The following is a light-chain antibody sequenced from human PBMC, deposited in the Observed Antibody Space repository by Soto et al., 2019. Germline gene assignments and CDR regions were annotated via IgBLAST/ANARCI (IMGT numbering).Light chain of an antibody. CDR3: QQLFDSPIT. J-gene: IGKJ5*01. Sequence: IQLTQAPSFLSPSLGYSVTITCRASQVISTSLAWYQVKPGKAPKLLIYAASTLESGVPSRFSATVSGTEFSLTITSLQPEDFATYYCQQLFDSPITFGQGTRLEIK. V-gene: IGKV1-9*01. CDR2: AAS. CDR1: QVISTS.